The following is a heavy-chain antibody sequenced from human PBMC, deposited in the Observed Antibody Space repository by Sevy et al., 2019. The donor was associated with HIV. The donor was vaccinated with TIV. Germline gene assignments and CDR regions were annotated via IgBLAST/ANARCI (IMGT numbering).Heavy chain of an antibody. J-gene: IGHJ4*02. Sequence: GGSLRLSCAASGLTLTTTGMSWVRQAPGKGLEWVAGVTSDGTTYYADSVRDRFTVSRDNSKNTLYLQLNSLRADDTAVFYCAGGDTTMITDLDYWGQGTLDTVSS. CDR3: AGGDTTMITDLDY. D-gene: IGHD3-16*01. CDR1: GLTLTTTG. V-gene: IGHV3-23*01. CDR2: VTSDGTT.